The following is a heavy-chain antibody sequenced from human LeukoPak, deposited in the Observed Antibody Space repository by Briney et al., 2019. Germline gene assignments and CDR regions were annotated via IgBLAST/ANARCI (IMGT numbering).Heavy chain of an antibody. V-gene: IGHV4-39*07. CDR1: GGSISSSSYY. CDR2: IYYSGST. Sequence: SETLSLTCTVSGGSISSSSYYWGWIRQPPGKGLEWIGSIYYSGSTYYNPSLKSRVTISVDTSKNQFSLKLSSVTAADTAVYYCARDQGGPYSSGWSNYFDYWGQGTLVTVSS. D-gene: IGHD6-19*01. CDR3: ARDQGGPYSSGWSNYFDY. J-gene: IGHJ4*02.